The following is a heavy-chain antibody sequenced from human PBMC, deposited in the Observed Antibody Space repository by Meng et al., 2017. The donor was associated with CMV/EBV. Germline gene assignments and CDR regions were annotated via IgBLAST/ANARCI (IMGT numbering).Heavy chain of an antibody. CDR1: GGSISSYY. CDR2: IYTSGST. J-gene: IGHJ4*02. CDR3: ARGGLYYYDSSGHFDY. V-gene: IGHV4-4*07. Sequence: QGQRQESGPGLVKPSETLSLTCTVSGGSISSYYWSWIRQPAGKGLEWIGRIYTSGSTNYNPSLKSRVTMSVDTSKDQFSLKLSSVTAADTAVYYCARGGLYYYDSSGHFDYWGQGTLVTVSS. D-gene: IGHD3-22*01.